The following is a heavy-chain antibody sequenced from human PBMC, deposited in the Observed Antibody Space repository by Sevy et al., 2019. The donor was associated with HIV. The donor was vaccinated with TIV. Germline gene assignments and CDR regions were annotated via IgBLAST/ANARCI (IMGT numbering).Heavy chain of an antibody. D-gene: IGHD6-13*01. V-gene: IGHV3-53*01. CDR2: IYSGGST. J-gene: IGHJ4*02. CDR3: ASWGRGGSCWYYFDY. Sequence: GGSLRLSCAASGFTVSSNYMSWVRQAPGKGLEWVSVIYSGGSTYYADSVKGRFTISRDNSKNTLYLQMNSLRAEDTAVYYCASWGRGGSCWYYFDYRGQGTLVTVSS. CDR1: GFTVSSNY.